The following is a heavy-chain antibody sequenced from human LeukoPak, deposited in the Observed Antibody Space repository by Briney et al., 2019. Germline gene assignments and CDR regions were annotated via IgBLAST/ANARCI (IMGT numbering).Heavy chain of an antibody. V-gene: IGHV3-33*01. CDR3: ARVSGYSGTWYVDY. Sequence: GGSLRLSCVASGFTFKSYGMHWVRQAPGRGLEWVAIIWYDGSNKYYADFVKGRFTTSRDNSKNTLYLQMNSLRADDTAVYYCARVSGYSGTWYVDYWGQGTLVTVSS. J-gene: IGHJ4*02. D-gene: IGHD6-13*01. CDR2: IWYDGSNK. CDR1: GFTFKSYG.